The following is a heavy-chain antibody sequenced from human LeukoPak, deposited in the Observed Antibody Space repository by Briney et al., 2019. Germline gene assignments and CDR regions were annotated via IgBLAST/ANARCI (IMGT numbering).Heavy chain of an antibody. CDR2: INHSGST. Sequence: PSETLSLTCAVYGGSFSGYYWSWIRQPPGKGLEWIGEINHSGSTNYNPSLKSRVTISVDTSKNQFSLKLSSVTAADTAVYYCARGLPFITIFGVVEVYFDYWGQGTLVTVSS. CDR1: GGSFSGYY. CDR3: ARGLPFITIFGVVEVYFDY. D-gene: IGHD3-3*01. J-gene: IGHJ4*02. V-gene: IGHV4-34*01.